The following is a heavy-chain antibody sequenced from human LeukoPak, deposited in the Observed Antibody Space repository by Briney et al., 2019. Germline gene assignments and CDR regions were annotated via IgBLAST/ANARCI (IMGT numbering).Heavy chain of an antibody. J-gene: IGHJ5*02. Sequence: PGGSLRLSCAASGFTFSDYYMSWIRQPPGKGLEWIGEINHSGSTNYNPSLKSRVTISVDTSKNQFSLKLSSVTAADTAVYFCARSPHIWFAERGWFDPWGQGTLVTVSS. V-gene: IGHV4-34*01. D-gene: IGHD3-10*01. CDR1: GFTFSDYY. CDR3: ARSPHIWFAERGWFDP. CDR2: INHSGST.